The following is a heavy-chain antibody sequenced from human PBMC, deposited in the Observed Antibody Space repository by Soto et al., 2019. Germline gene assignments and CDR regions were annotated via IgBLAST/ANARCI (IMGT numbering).Heavy chain of an antibody. CDR3: ASAAAGAYYYGMGV. V-gene: IGHV4-34*01. CDR1: GGSFSGYY. J-gene: IGHJ6*02. Sequence: PSETLSLTCAVYGGSFSGYYWSWIRKPPGKGLEWIGEINHSGSTNYNPSLKSRVTISVDTSKNQFSLKLSSVTAADTAVYYCASAAAGAYYYGMGVWGQGTTVTVSS. CDR2: INHSGST. D-gene: IGHD6-13*01.